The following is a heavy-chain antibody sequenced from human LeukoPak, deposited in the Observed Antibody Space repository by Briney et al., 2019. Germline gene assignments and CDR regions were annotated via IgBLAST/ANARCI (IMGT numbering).Heavy chain of an antibody. D-gene: IGHD2-8*01. J-gene: IGHJ5*02. CDR3: ARGRLGYCTNGVCYALDP. CDR2: MNPNSGNT. V-gene: IGHV1-8*03. Sequence: EASVKVSCKASGYTFTGYYMHWVRQATGQGLEWMGWMNPNSGNTGYAQKFQGRVTITRNTSISTAYMELSSLRSEDTAVYYCARGRLGYCTNGVCYALDPWGQGTLVTVSS. CDR1: GYTFTGYY.